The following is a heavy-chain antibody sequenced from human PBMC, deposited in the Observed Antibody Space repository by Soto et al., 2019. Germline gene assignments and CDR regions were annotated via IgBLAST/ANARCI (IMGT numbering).Heavy chain of an antibody. V-gene: IGHV4-31*01. J-gene: IGHJ3*01. Sequence: QVQLQESGSGLLKPSQTLSLTCTVSGGSIRSDGYYWSWIRQRPGKGLEWVGYMNYRGITYYNPSLKSQLTISEDTSKNHFYLNLNSVTAADTAVYYCARDGLSGDDAFDLWGQGTIVAVSS. CDR3: ARDGLSGDDAFDL. CDR2: MNYRGIT. D-gene: IGHD3-10*01. CDR1: GGSIRSDGYY.